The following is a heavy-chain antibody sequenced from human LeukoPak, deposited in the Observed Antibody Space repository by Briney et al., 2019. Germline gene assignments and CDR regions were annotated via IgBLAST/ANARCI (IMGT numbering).Heavy chain of an antibody. CDR3: ARDGGYYDILTGYYNYYYYGMDV. V-gene: IGHV4-59*01. J-gene: IGHJ6*02. CDR2: IYYSGST. CDR1: GFTFSSYW. D-gene: IGHD3-9*01. Sequence: AGGSLRLSCAASGFTFSSYWMMWVRQAPGKGLEWIGYIYYSGSTNYNPSLKSRVTISVDTSKNQFSLKLSSVTAADTAVYYCARDGGYYDILTGYYNYYYYGMDVWGQGTTVTVSS.